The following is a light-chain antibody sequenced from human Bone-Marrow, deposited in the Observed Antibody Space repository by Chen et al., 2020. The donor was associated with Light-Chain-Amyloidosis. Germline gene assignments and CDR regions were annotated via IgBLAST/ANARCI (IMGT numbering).Light chain of an antibody. Sequence: DIQMSQSPSSVSASIGDRVTITCRASQGISSRLAWYQQKPGKAPKLLIYAASTLHIGVPSRFSGSGSGTDFTLTISSLQPEDFTAYYCQQSNTFPITYGQGTRLEIK. CDR3: QQSNTFPIT. V-gene: IGKV1-12*01. CDR2: AAS. CDR1: QGISSR. J-gene: IGKJ5*01.